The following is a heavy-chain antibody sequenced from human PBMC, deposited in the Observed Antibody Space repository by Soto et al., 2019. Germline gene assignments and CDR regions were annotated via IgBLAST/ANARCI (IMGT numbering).Heavy chain of an antibody. CDR3: SRDGPTSWGYSSSWDLFFDY. Sequence: QVQLVQSGAEVKKPGASVKVSCKASGYTFTSYGISWVRQAPGHGLEWMGWISAFNGNTNYAQKLQGRVTMTTVTSTSTAYLELRSLRSDDTAVYYCSRDGPTSWGYSSSWDLFFDYWGQGTLVTVSS. D-gene: IGHD6-13*01. J-gene: IGHJ4*02. V-gene: IGHV1-18*01. CDR1: GYTFTSYG. CDR2: ISAFNGNT.